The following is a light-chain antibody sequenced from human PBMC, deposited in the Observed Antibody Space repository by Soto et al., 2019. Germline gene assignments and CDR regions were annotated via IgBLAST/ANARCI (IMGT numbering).Light chain of an antibody. V-gene: IGLV2-23*01. CDR3: CSYAGSYV. J-gene: IGLJ1*01. Sequence: SVLTQPASVAWAPGQSITISLPWTTSDVGSYNLVSWYQQHPGKAPKLMIYEGSKRPSGVSNRFSGSKSGNTASLTISGLQAEDEADYYCCSYAGSYVFGTGTKVTVL. CDR1: TSDVGSYNL. CDR2: EGS.